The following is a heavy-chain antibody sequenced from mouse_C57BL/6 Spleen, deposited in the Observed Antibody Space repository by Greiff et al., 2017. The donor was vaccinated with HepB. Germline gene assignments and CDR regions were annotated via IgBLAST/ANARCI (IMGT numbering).Heavy chain of an antibody. CDR2: IDPEDGET. Sequence: VQLQQSGAELVKPGASVKLSCTASGFTIKDYYMHWVKQRTEQGLEWIGRIDPEDGETKYAPKFQGKATITADTSSNTAYLQLSSLTSEDTAVYYCARATVVARGDDAMDYWGQGTSVTVSS. V-gene: IGHV14-2*01. CDR1: GFTIKDYY. J-gene: IGHJ4*01. D-gene: IGHD1-1*01. CDR3: ARATVVARGDDAMDY.